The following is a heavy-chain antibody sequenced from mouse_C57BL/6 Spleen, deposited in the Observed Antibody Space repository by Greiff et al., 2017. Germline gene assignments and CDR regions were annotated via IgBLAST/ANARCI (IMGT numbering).Heavy chain of an antibody. CDR2: IYPGSGST. CDR1: GYTFTSYW. CDR3: ARPDSITTEVAPSNAMNN. V-gene: IGHV1-55*01. D-gene: IGHD1-1*01. J-gene: IGHJ4*01. Sequence: QVQLQQPGAELVKPGASVQMSCKASGYTFTSYWIPWVKQRPGQGLEWIGDIYPGSGSTNYNEKFKSKATLTVDTSSSTAYMQLSSLTSEDSAVYYCARPDSITTEVAPSNAMNNWGQGTSVTVSS.